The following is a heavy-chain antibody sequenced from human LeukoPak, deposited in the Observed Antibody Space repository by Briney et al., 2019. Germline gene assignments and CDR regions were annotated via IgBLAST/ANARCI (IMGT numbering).Heavy chain of an antibody. CDR1: GYSFTTYW. Sequence: GESLKISCKGSGYSFTTYWIAWVRQMPGKGLEWMGIIYPGDSDTRYSPSFQGQVTISADKSINTAYLQWSSLKASDTAMYYCARRAQYWYFDLWGRGTLVTVSS. CDR2: IYPGDSDT. J-gene: IGHJ2*01. V-gene: IGHV5-51*01. CDR3: ARRAQYWYFDL.